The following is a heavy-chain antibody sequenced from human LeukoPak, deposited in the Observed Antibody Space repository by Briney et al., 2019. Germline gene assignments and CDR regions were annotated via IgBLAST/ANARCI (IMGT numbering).Heavy chain of an antibody. CDR1: GFTFSSYG. D-gene: IGHD4-11*01. CDR3: AKYGPSMTTVTTDFDY. V-gene: IGHV3-33*06. Sequence: GGSLRLSCAASGFTFSSYGMHWVRQAPGKGLEWVAVIWYDGSNKYYADSVKGRFTISRDNSKNTLYLQMNSLRAEDTAVYYCAKYGPSMTTVTTDFDYWGQGTLVTVSS. CDR2: IWYDGSNK. J-gene: IGHJ4*02.